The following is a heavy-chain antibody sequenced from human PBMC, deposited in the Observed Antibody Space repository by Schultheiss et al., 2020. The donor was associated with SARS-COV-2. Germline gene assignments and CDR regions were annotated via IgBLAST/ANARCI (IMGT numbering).Heavy chain of an antibody. CDR3: ARGTDYSDYFDY. CDR1: GGTFSSYA. D-gene: IGHD4-11*01. CDR2: NIPIFGTA. Sequence: SVKVSCKASGGTFSSYAISWVRQAPGQGLEWMGGNIPIFGTANYAQKFQGRVTITADESTSTAYMELSSLRSEDTAVYYCARGTDYSDYFDYWGQGTLVTVSS. J-gene: IGHJ4*02. V-gene: IGHV1-69*13.